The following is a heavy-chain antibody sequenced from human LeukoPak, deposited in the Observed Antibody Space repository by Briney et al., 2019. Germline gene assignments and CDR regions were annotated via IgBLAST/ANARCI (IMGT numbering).Heavy chain of an antibody. CDR3: AKDRYYYDSSIGLYYFDY. V-gene: IGHV3-23*01. D-gene: IGHD3-22*01. CDR1: GFTFSSYG. J-gene: IGHJ4*02. Sequence: PGGSLRLSCAASGFTFSSYGMSWVRQAPGKGLEWVSAIRGSGGSTYYADSVKGRFTISRDNSKNTLYLQMNSLRAEDTAVCYCAKDRYYYDSSIGLYYFDYWGQGTLVTVSS. CDR2: IRGSGGST.